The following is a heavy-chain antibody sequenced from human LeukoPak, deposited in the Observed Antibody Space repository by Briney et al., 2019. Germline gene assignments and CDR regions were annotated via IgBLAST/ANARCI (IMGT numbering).Heavy chain of an antibody. CDR3: ARGDGYCSSTSCYWWFAP. D-gene: IGHD2-2*01. J-gene: IGHJ5*02. CDR2: ISWNSGSI. V-gene: IGHV3-9*01. CDR1: GFTFDDYA. Sequence: GGSLRLSCAASGFTFDDYAMHWVRQAPGKGLEWVSGISWNSGSIGYADSVKGRFTISRDNAKNSLYLQMNSLRAEDTAVYYCARGDGYCSSTSCYWWFAPWGQGTLVTVSS.